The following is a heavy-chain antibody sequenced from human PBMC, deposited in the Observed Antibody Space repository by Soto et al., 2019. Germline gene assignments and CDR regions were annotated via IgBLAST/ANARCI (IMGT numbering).Heavy chain of an antibody. CDR3: ARSDGRY. J-gene: IGHJ4*02. V-gene: IGHV4-59*01. Sequence: LSLTCTVSVGSISSYYWSWIRQPPGKGLEWIGYIYYSGSTNYNPSLKSRVTISVDTSKNQFSLKLSSVTAADTAVYYCARSDGRYWGQGTLVTVSS. CDR1: VGSISSYY. CDR2: IYYSGST.